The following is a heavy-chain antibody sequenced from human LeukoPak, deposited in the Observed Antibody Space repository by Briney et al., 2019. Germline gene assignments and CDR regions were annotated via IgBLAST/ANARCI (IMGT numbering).Heavy chain of an antibody. J-gene: IGHJ6*02. CDR2: ISYDGSSE. Sequence: GGSLRLSCAVSGFTFGDYGMHWVRQAPGKGLEWVALISYDGSSEYYAGSVKGRFTISRDNSKITVYLQMNSLKAEDTAVYYCAKELYNYGDYGAEGLDVGGQGTTVTVS. V-gene: IGHV3-30*18. D-gene: IGHD4-17*01. CDR1: GFTFGDYG. CDR3: AKELYNYGDYGAEGLDV.